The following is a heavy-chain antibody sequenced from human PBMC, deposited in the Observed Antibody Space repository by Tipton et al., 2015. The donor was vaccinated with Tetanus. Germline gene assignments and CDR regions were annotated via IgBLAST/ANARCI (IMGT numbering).Heavy chain of an antibody. Sequence: SLRLSCEASGFSFSDYGMHWVRQAPGKGLEWVAVIWFDGSQEKYADSVKGRFTISRDNSNSTLYLHMNSLRAGDTATYYCARDSSQGLIDFWSGFHDQIDYWGHGTLVTVSS. V-gene: IGHV3-33*01. CDR1: GFSFSDYG. CDR3: ARDSSQGLIDFWSGFHDQIDY. CDR2: IWFDGSQE. J-gene: IGHJ4*01. D-gene: IGHD3-3*01.